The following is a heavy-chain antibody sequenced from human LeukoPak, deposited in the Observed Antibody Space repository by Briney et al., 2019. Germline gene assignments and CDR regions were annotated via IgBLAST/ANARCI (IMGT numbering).Heavy chain of an antibody. V-gene: IGHV3-72*01. Sequence: PGGSLRLSCAASGFTFSSYAMSWVRQTPGEGLEWVGRIRNKANSYSTDYAASVKGRFTISRDDSKNSLYLQMNSLKTEDTALYYCTSGYCRGGHCYSEPFDYWGQGTLVTVSS. J-gene: IGHJ4*02. D-gene: IGHD2-15*01. CDR1: GFTFSSYA. CDR2: IRNKANSYST. CDR3: TSGYCRGGHCYSEPFDY.